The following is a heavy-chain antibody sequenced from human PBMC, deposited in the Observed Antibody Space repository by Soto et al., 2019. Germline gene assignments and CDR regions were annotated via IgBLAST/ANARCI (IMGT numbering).Heavy chain of an antibody. CDR2: IYYIVTT. J-gene: IGHJ5*02. V-gene: IGHV4-30-4*01. CDR3: SRGSTYYGFLT. CDR1: GDSMGSGDYY. D-gene: IGHD3-10*01. Sequence: QVQLQESGPGLVKPSQTLSLTCTVSGDSMGSGDYYWTWIRQPPGKGLEWIWYIYYIVTTFYNPSLESRVNISIDTSKNHFSLRLTSVTAADTAVYYCSRGSTYYGFLTWGQGTLVTVSS.